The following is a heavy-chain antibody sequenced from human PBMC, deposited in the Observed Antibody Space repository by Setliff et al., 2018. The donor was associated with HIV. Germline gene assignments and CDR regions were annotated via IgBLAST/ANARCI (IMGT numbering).Heavy chain of an antibody. CDR1: GGTFSSFG. V-gene: IGHV1-69*13. CDR3: AASTEMVTFGSSYYYMDV. CDR2: ITPMFGTA. D-gene: IGHD3-16*01. J-gene: IGHJ6*03. Sequence: SVKVSCKASGGTFSSFGISWVRQAPGQGLEWMGGITPMFGTAKYAQKFQGRVTITADESTSTVYMEMSSLRSEDTAVYYCAASTEMVTFGSSYYYMDVWGKGTTVTVSS.